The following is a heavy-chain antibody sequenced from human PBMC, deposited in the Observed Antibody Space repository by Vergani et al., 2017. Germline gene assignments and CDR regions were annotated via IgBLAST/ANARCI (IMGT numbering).Heavy chain of an antibody. J-gene: IGHJ3*02. CDR3: AGEERYDRSGYWGSGAFDI. V-gene: IGHV3-33*01. D-gene: IGHD3-22*01. Sequence: QVQLVESGGGVVQPGRSLRLSCAASGFTFSSYGMHWVRQAPGKGLEWVAVIWYDGSKKYYADSVKGRFTISRDNSKNTLYLKMNSLRAEDTAVYYCAGEERYDRSGYWGSGAFDIWGQGTMVTVSS. CDR2: IWYDGSKK. CDR1: GFTFSSYG.